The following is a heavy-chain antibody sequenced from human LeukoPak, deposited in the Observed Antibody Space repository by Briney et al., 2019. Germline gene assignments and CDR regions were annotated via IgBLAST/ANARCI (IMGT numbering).Heavy chain of an antibody. V-gene: IGHV4-39*07. CDR1: GGSISSSTYY. CDR3: AREAYSSSWYDRYFDY. J-gene: IGHJ4*02. CDR2: IYYSGTT. D-gene: IGHD6-13*01. Sequence: SETLSLTCTVSGGSISSSTYYWAWVRQPPGKGLEWIASIYYSGTTYYNPSLKSRVTISVDTTRNQFSLNLSSVTAADTAVYYCAREAYSSSWYDRYFDYWGQGTLVTVSS.